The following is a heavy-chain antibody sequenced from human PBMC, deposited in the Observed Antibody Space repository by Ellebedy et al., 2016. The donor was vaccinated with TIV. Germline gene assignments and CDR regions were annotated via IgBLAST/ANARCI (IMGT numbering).Heavy chain of an antibody. V-gene: IGHV3-11*01. Sequence: GESLKISCAASGFIFSDYYMSWIRQAPGKGLECISYISSGGGTVFYADSVKGRFTISRDNAKNSLYLQMNSLRGDDTAVYFCARDTRFIDHQENWFDPWGQGTLVTVSS. D-gene: IGHD1-14*01. CDR3: ARDTRFIDHQENWFDP. CDR1: GFIFSDYY. J-gene: IGHJ5*02. CDR2: ISSGGGTV.